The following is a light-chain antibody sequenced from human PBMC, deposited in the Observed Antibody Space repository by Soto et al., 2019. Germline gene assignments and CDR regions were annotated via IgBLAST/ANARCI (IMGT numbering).Light chain of an antibody. V-gene: IGKV3-15*01. CDR1: QSVSSN. CDR2: GPS. Sequence: EIVMTQSPATLSVSPGERATLSCRASQSVSSNLAWYQQKPGQAPRLLIYGPSTRATGIPARFSGSGSGTDFTLTISSLQSEDSAVYYCQQFNSSPGTFRQGTKVEIK. J-gene: IGKJ1*01. CDR3: QQFNSSPGT.